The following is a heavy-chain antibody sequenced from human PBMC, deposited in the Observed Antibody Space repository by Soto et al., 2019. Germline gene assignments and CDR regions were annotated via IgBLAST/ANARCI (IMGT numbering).Heavy chain of an antibody. Sequence: GGSLGLSCAASGFTFSSYGMHWVRQAPGKGLEWVAVIWYDGSNKYYADSVKGRFTISRDNSKKTVYLQMNSLRAEDTAVYYCARVTGSSDYWGQGTLVTVSS. V-gene: IGHV3-33*01. CDR3: ARVTGSSDY. CDR2: IWYDGSNK. D-gene: IGHD1-20*01. J-gene: IGHJ4*02. CDR1: GFTFSSYG.